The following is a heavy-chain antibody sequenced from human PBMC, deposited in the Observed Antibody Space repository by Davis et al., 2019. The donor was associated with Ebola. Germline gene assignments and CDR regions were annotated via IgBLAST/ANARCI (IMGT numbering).Heavy chain of an antibody. CDR3: ARGPYYYGSGVFDY. V-gene: IGHV3-53*01. D-gene: IGHD3-10*01. CDR1: GFTFSYYY. Sequence: GESLKISCAASGFTFSYYYMSWIRQAPGKGLEWVSAIYSGGSTYYADSVKGRFTISRDNSKNTLYLQMNSLRAEDTAVYYCARGPYYYGSGVFDYWGQGTLVTVSS. J-gene: IGHJ4*02. CDR2: IYSGGST.